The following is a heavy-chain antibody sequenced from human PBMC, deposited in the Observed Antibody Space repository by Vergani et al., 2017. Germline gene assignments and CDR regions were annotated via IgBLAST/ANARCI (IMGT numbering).Heavy chain of an antibody. J-gene: IGHJ6*02. Sequence: QVQLQESGPGLVKPSETLSLTCTVSGGSISSYYWSWIRQPAGKGLEWIGRIYTSGSTNYNPSLKSRVTMSVDTSKKQFSLKLSSVTAADTAVYYCAREPATILDYYYGMDVWGQGTTVTVSS. CDR2: IYTSGST. CDR3: AREPATILDYYYGMDV. V-gene: IGHV4-4*07. CDR1: GGSISSYY. D-gene: IGHD1-26*01.